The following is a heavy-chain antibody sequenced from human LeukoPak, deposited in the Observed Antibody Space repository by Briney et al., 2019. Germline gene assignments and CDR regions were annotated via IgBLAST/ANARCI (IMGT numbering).Heavy chain of an antibody. Sequence: GGSLRLSCAASGFTFSSYCMHWVRQAPGKGLEWVAVIWFDGSIKYYADSVEGRFSISRDNSKNTLYLQMNSLRAEDTAVYYCARYCSGGTCKLGYYYYGMDVWGQGTTVTVSS. CDR2: IWFDGSIK. V-gene: IGHV3-33*08. D-gene: IGHD2-15*01. J-gene: IGHJ6*02. CDR3: ARYCSGGTCKLGYYYYGMDV. CDR1: GFTFSSYC.